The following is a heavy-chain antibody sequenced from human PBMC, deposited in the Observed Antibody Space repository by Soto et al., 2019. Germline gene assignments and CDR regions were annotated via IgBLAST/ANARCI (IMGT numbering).Heavy chain of an antibody. Sequence: SETLSLTCTVSGGSISSSSYYWGWIRQPPGKGLEWIGSIYYSGSTYYNPSLKSRVTISVDTSKNQFSLKLSSVTAADTAVYYCARQGCSGGSCYPLYYYYYMEVWGKGTTVTVSS. CDR3: ARQGCSGGSCYPLYYYYYMEV. D-gene: IGHD2-15*01. CDR1: GGSISSSSYY. CDR2: IYYSGST. V-gene: IGHV4-39*01. J-gene: IGHJ6*03.